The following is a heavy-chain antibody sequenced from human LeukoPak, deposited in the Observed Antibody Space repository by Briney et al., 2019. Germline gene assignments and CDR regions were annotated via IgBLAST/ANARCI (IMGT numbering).Heavy chain of an antibody. D-gene: IGHD6-6*01. CDR1: GGSISSYY. J-gene: IGHJ4*02. CDR2: IYYSGST. CDR3: ARHEGKQLVFDY. V-gene: IGHV4-59*08. Sequence: PSETLSLTCTVSGGSISSYYWSWIRQPPGKGLEWIGYIYYSGSTNCNPSLKSRVTISVDTSKNQFSLKLSSVTAADTAVYYCARHEGKQLVFDYWGQGTLVTVSS.